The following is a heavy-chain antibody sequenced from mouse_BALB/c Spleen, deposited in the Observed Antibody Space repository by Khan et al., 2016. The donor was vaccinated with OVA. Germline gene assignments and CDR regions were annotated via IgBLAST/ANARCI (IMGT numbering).Heavy chain of an antibody. J-gene: IGHJ3*01. D-gene: IGHD2-13*01. V-gene: IGHV1S81*02. CDR3: ARSADGDRFAS. Sequence: QVQLQQSGAELVKPGTSVKLSCKASGYTFTSYYMYWVKKRPGQGLEWIGGINPSDGGTIFNEKFKSKATLTVDKSSSTAYMQLSSLTSEDSAVHDCARSADGDRFASWGQGTLVTGFA. CDR1: GYTFTSYY. CDR2: INPSDGGT.